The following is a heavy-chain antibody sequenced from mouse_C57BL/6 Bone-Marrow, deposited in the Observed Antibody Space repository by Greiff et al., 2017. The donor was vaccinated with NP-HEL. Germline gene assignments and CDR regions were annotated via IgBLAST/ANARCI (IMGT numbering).Heavy chain of an antibody. V-gene: IGHV14-2*01. Sequence: VQLQQSGAELVKPGASVKLSCTASGFNIKDYYMHWVKQGTEQGLEWIGRIDPEDGKTKYAPKFQGKATITADTSSNTAYLQLSSLTSEDTAVYYCARTARTGIDYWGQGTTLTVSS. D-gene: IGHD4-1*01. J-gene: IGHJ2*01. CDR3: ARTARTGIDY. CDR1: GFNIKDYY. CDR2: IDPEDGKT.